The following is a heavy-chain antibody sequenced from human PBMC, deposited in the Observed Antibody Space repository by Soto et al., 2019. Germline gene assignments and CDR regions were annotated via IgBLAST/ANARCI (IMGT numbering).Heavy chain of an antibody. D-gene: IGHD3-3*01. CDR1: GYTFTHPG. J-gene: IGHJ6*02. Sequence: GSLKGSCKASGYTFTHPGVSRVRQAPGQRPEWVGWISTDNGNTNYAQHLQGRVSMTTDTSTSTAYMDLRSLRSDDTAVYYCARDQGITTFGVYSMYYYGMDVWGQGTTVTVSS. V-gene: IGHV1-18*01. CDR3: ARDQGITTFGVYSMYYYGMDV. CDR2: ISTDNGNT.